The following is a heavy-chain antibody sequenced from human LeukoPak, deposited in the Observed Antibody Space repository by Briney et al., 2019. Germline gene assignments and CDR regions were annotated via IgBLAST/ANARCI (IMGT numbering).Heavy chain of an antibody. V-gene: IGHV4-4*02. CDR2: VHKSGRT. CDR3: ARELLGAPTAGAY. Sequence: TETLSLTCALSTVSGSSGNFWSWVRQPPGEGLEWIGDVHKSGRTNYNPSLKTRVTISIDASSNQLSLELTSVTAADTAMYYCARELLGAPTAGAYWGHGTRVTVSS. D-gene: IGHD1-26*01. CDR1: TVSGSSGNF. J-gene: IGHJ4*01.